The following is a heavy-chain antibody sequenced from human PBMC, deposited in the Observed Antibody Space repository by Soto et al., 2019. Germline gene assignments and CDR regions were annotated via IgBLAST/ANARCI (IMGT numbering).Heavy chain of an antibody. CDR1: GFTFSSYG. CDR2: IWYDGSNK. V-gene: IGHV3-33*01. J-gene: IGHJ3*02. D-gene: IGHD6-19*01. CDR3: ARDQVAVAGTSAFDI. Sequence: GGSLRLSCAASGFTFSSYGMHWVRQAPGKGLEWVAVIWYDGSNKYYADSVKGRFTISRDNSKNTLYLQMNSLRAEDTAVYYCARDQVAVAGTSAFDIWGQGTMVTVSS.